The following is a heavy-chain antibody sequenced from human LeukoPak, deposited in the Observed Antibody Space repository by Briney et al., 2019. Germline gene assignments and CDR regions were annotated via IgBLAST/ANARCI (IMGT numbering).Heavy chain of an antibody. Sequence: SETLSLTCTVSGDSISTYYWSWIRQPPGKGLEWIGYIYYRVTSDYNPSLKSRVTMSVDMSTRQISLKLSSATAADTAVYYCAKGGTYGGGADYWGQGTLVTVSS. CDR1: GDSISTYY. V-gene: IGHV4-59*01. D-gene: IGHD1-26*01. CDR3: AKGGTYGGGADY. J-gene: IGHJ4*02. CDR2: IYYRVTS.